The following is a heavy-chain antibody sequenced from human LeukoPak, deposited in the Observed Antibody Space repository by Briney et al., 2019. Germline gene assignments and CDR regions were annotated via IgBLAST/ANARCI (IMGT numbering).Heavy chain of an antibody. Sequence: ASVKVSCKASGYTFTSYYIHWVRQAPGQGLEWMGIIDSSGGSTRYAQRFQGRVTMTRDTSTSTVYMELSSLRSEDTAVYYCARPYSSSEGYYMDVWGKGTTVTVSS. D-gene: IGHD6-6*01. CDR1: GYTFTSYY. CDR3: ARPYSSSEGYYMDV. V-gene: IGHV1-46*01. CDR2: IDSSGGST. J-gene: IGHJ6*03.